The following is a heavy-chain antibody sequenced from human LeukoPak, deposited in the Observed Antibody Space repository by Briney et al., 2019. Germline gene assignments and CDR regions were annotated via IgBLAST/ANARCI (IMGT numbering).Heavy chain of an antibody. CDR1: GFTVSSNY. J-gene: IGHJ4*02. D-gene: IGHD6-13*01. CDR3: ARAEIAAAGPRDY. V-gene: IGHV3-66*01. Sequence: GGSLRLSCAASGFTVSSNYMTWVRQAPGKGLEWVSIIYSGGSTYYADSVKGRFSISRDKSKNTLYLQMNSLRAEDTAVYYCARAEIAAAGPRDYWGQGTLVTVSS. CDR2: IYSGGST.